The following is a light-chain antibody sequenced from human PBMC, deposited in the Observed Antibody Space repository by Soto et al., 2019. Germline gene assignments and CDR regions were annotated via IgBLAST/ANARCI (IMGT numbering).Light chain of an antibody. J-gene: IGKJ2*01. CDR1: QDVVYSSNKKSY. CDR3: QQYYITPYT. CDR2: WAS. V-gene: IGKV4-1*01. Sequence: EIVLTQSPDSLAVSLGERATINCRSSQDVVYSSNKKSYLTWYQQKPGQPPKLLIYWASTRHSGVPVRFSGSGSGTNFSLTISGLQAEDVAVYFCQQYYITPYTFGQGTKVEIK.